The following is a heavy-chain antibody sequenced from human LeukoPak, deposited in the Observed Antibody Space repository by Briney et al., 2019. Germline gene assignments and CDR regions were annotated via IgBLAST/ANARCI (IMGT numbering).Heavy chain of an antibody. J-gene: IGHJ4*02. CDR1: GGSISSGSYY. CDR2: IYTSGST. D-gene: IGHD6-19*01. CDR3: ARDRGGSSGWYGFDY. Sequence: PSQTLSLTCTVSGGSISSGSYYWSWIRQPAGKGLEWIGRIYTSGSTNYNPSLKSRVTISVDTSKNQFSLKLSSVTAADTAEYYCARDRGGSSGWYGFDYWGQGTLVTVSS. V-gene: IGHV4-61*02.